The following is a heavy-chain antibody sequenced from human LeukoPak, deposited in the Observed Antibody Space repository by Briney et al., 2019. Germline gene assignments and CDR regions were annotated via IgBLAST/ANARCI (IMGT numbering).Heavy chain of an antibody. V-gene: IGHV1-46*01. J-gene: IGHJ6*03. CDR3: ARDTGTTGYYYYMDV. CDR1: GYTFTSYY. Sequence: ASVKVSCKASGYTFTSYYMHWVRQAAGQGREWMGIINPSGGSTSYAQKFQGRVTMTRDTSTSTVYMELSSLRSEDTAVYYCARDTGTTGYYYYMDVWGKGTTVTISS. D-gene: IGHD1-1*01. CDR2: INPSGGST.